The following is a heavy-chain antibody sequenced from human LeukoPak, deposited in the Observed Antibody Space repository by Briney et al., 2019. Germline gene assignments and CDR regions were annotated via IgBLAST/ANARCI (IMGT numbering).Heavy chain of an antibody. J-gene: IGHJ6*02. Sequence: PGGSLRLSCAASRLTFTSFGMSWVRQAPGQGLEWVSAISGSGDGTYYADSVKGRFAISRDNSKNTLYLQMNSLGAEDTSVYTCAKDLVGLLSWMDVWGQGTTVTVSS. CDR3: AKDLVGLLSWMDV. V-gene: IGHV3-23*01. CDR1: RLTFTSFG. D-gene: IGHD3-10*01. CDR2: ISGSGDGT.